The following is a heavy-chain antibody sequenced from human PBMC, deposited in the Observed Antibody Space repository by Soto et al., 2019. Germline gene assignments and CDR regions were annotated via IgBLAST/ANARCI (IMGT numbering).Heavy chain of an antibody. CDR3: ARHGITGSYYDAFDI. Sequence: QLQLQESGPGLVKPSETLSLTCTVSGVSISSSRCHWGWIRQPPGKGLEWIASIKYSVTTFYNPSLKRQVTVYVDTPKNQSALKVSSVTDAETAVYYCARHGITGSYYDAFDIWGQGTMVTVSS. V-gene: IGHV4-39*01. CDR2: IKYSVTT. D-gene: IGHD1-26*01. CDR1: GVSISSSRCH. J-gene: IGHJ3*02.